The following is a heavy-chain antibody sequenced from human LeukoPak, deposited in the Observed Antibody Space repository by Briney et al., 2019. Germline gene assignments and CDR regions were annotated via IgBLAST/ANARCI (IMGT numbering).Heavy chain of an antibody. J-gene: IGHJ4*02. V-gene: IGHV1-69*05. CDR2: IIPIFGTA. Sequence: SVKVSCKGSGGTFSSYAISWVRQAPGQGLERMGRIIPIFGTANYAQKFQGRVTITTDESTSTAYMELSSLRSEDTAVYYCARAGITMIVATSLDYWGQGTLVTVSS. D-gene: IGHD3-22*01. CDR1: GGTFSSYA. CDR3: ARAGITMIVATSLDY.